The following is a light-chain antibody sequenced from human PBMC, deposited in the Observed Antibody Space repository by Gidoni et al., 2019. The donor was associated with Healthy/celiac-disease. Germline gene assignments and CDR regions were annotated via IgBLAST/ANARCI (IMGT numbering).Light chain of an antibody. V-gene: IGKV1-5*03. CDR1: QSISSW. J-gene: IGKJ2*01. CDR2: KAS. Sequence: DIQTTQSPSTLSASVGDRVTITCRASQSISSWLAWYQQKPGKAPKLLIDKASSLESGVPSRFSGSGSGTEFTLTISSLQPDDFATYYCQQYNSYSYTFGQGTKLEIK. CDR3: QQYNSYSYT.